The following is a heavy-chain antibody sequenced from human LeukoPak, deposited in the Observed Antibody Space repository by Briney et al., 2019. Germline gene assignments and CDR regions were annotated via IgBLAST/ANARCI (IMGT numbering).Heavy chain of an antibody. J-gene: IGHJ4*02. CDR3: ASTQTFDY. V-gene: IGHV3-7*05. Sequence: GGSLRLSCAASGFTFSNYWMSWVRQAPGKGLEWVANIKQDGSEKYYADSVKGRFTISRDNAKSSLYLQVNSLRAEDTAVYHCASTQTFDYWGQGTLVTVPS. CDR2: IKQDGSEK. CDR1: GFTFSNYW.